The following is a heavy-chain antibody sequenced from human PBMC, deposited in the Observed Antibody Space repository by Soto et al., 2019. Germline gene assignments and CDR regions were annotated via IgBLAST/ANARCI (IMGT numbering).Heavy chain of an antibody. CDR2: ISAYNGNT. Sequence: GASVKVSCKASGYTFTSYGISWVRQAPGQGLEWMGWISAYNGNTNYAQKLQGRVTMTTDTSTSTAYMELRSLRSDDTAVYYCARRSYIVVVPAALDYWGQGTLVTVSS. V-gene: IGHV1-18*01. D-gene: IGHD2-2*01. J-gene: IGHJ4*02. CDR3: ARRSYIVVVPAALDY. CDR1: GYTFTSYG.